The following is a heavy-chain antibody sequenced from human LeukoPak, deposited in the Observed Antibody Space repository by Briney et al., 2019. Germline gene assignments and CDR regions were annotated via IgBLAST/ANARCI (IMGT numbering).Heavy chain of an antibody. J-gene: IGHJ4*02. V-gene: IGHV3-21*04. D-gene: IGHD2-21*01. Sequence: PGGSLRLSCAASGFIFTNYNMNWVRQAPGRGLEWVSSISISSTYIHYADSVKGRFTISRDNSKNTLYLQMNSLRAEDTAVYYCAKDRAPTAYCGGDCYSNNFDYWGQGTLVTVSS. CDR1: GFIFTNYN. CDR2: ISISSTYI. CDR3: AKDRAPTAYCGGDCYSNNFDY.